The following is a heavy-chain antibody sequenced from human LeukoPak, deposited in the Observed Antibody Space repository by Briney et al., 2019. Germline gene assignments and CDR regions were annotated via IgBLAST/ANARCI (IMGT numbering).Heavy chain of an antibody. CDR3: ARAPSGVSELLSDYLFHH. CDR1: GFTFSSYS. CDR2: ISSSSSTI. D-gene: IGHD5-12*01. V-gene: IGHV3-48*04. J-gene: IGHJ4*02. Sequence: GWPLRFSCAASGFTFSSYSMNWVRQAPGKGLEWGSYISSSSSTIYYAASVKGGFTISRDNAKNPLYLQINSLRAEDTAVYYCARAPSGVSELLSDYLFHHWGQRTRLTLSS.